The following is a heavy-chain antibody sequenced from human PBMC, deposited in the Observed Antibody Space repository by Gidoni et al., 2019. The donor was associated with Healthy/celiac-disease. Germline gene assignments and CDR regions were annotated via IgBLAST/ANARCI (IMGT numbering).Heavy chain of an antibody. CDR2: ISYDGSNK. CDR3: ARVWGSSPDAFDI. V-gene: IGHV3-30-3*01. CDR1: GFTFSSYA. J-gene: IGHJ3*02. Sequence: QVQLVESGGGVVQPGRSLRLSCAASGFTFSSYAMHWVRQAPGKGLEWVAVISYDGSNKYYADSVKGRFTISRDNSKNTLYLQMNSLRAEDTAVYYCARVWGSSPDAFDIWGQGTMVTVSS. D-gene: IGHD6-6*01.